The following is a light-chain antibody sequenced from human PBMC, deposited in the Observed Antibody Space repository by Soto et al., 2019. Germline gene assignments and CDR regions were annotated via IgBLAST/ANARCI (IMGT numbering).Light chain of an antibody. CDR3: HQSYSTLPYT. CDR1: QSISSY. V-gene: IGKV1-39*01. J-gene: IGKJ2*01. CDR2: AAS. Sequence: DIQMTQSPSSLSASVGDRVTITCRASQSISSYLNWYQQKPGKAPKLLIYAASSLQSGVPSRFSGSGSGTDFTLTISSLQPEDFATYYCHQSYSTLPYTFGQGTKLEIK.